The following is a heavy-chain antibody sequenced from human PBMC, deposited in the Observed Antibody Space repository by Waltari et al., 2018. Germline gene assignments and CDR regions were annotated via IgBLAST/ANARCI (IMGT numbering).Heavy chain of an antibody. D-gene: IGHD3-10*01. J-gene: IGHJ4*02. CDR2: IDPEDGET. CDR1: GYPFMAYF. CDR3: APLPGGSGQTFDY. V-gene: IGHV1-69-2*01. Sequence: EVELVQSGAAVTKPGATVKISCKASGYPFMAYFMHWVQKAPGKGLEWMGRIDPEDGETVYSEKFQGRVTITADTSTDTAYMELSSLTSGDTAVYYCAPLPGGSGQTFDYWGQGTLVTVSS.